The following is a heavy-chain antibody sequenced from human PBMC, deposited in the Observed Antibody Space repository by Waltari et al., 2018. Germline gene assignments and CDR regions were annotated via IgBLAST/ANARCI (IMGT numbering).Heavy chain of an antibody. CDR2: IIPIVGTA. Sequence: QVQLVQSGAEVKKPGSSVKVSCKASGGTFSSYAISWVRQAPGQGLEWMGGIIPIVGTANYAQKFQGRVTITADESTSTAYMELSSLRSEDTAVHYCARDRDYDSSGYYSGGWFDPWGQGTLVTVSS. D-gene: IGHD3-22*01. J-gene: IGHJ5*02. CDR1: GGTFSSYA. CDR3: ARDRDYDSSGYYSGGWFDP. V-gene: IGHV1-69*01.